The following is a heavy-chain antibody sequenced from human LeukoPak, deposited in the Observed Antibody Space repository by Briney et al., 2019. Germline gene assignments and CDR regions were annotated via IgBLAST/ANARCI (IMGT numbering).Heavy chain of an antibody. CDR3: ARGDDFGF. CDR2: ISTSNGNT. J-gene: IGHJ4*02. Sequence: ASVKVSCKAFGYAFNTYGIHWDREAHGQGLEWMGWISTSNGNTLYAQSLQDRLTVTTDTSATTAYMELRSLGFDGTAVYYCARGDDFGFWGQGTLVTVSS. D-gene: IGHD5-24*01. CDR1: GYAFNTYG. V-gene: IGHV1-18*01.